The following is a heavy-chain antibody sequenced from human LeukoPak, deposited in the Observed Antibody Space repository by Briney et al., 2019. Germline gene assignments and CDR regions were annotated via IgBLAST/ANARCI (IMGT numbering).Heavy chain of an antibody. J-gene: IGHJ4*02. CDR1: GFTFNSYA. CDR2: ISGSGGST. V-gene: IGHV3-23*01. CDR3: AKNRDIVLMVYARGHFDY. D-gene: IGHD2-8*01. Sequence: GGSLRLSCAASGFTFNSYAMSWVRQAPGKGLEWVSAISGSGGSTYYADSVKGRFTISRDNSKNTLYLQMNSLRAEDTAVYYCAKNRDIVLMVYARGHFDYWGQGTLVTVSS.